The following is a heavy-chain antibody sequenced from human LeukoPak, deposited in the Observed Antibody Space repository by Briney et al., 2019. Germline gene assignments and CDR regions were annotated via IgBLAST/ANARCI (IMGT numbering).Heavy chain of an antibody. Sequence: IPSETLSLTCTVSGGSISSYYWSWIRQPPGKGLEWIGYIYYSGSTNYNPSLKSRVTISVDTSKNQFSLKLSSVTAADTAVYYCAGRSYDILTGYPTEDAFDIWGQGTMVTVSS. J-gene: IGHJ3*02. CDR2: IYYSGST. D-gene: IGHD3-9*01. CDR3: AGRSYDILTGYPTEDAFDI. CDR1: GGSISSYY. V-gene: IGHV4-59*12.